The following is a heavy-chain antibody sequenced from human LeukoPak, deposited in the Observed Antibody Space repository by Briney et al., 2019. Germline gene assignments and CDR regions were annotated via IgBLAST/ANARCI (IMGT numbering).Heavy chain of an antibody. CDR3: ASPSGRQYADALDI. V-gene: IGHV4-4*02. D-gene: IGHD1-26*01. Sequence: SGTLSLTCGVSGASIRSTHWWTWVRQPPGQGLEWIGEIYHNGNTEYNPSLSSRLLISVDKSKNQFSLKLTSVTAADTAMYYCASPSGRQYADALDIWGQGRMVIVSS. CDR1: GASIRSTHW. J-gene: IGHJ3*02. CDR2: IYHNGNT.